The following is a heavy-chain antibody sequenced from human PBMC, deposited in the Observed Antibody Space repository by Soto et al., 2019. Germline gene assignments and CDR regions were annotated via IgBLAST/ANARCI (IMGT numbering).Heavy chain of an antibody. CDR3: XXXXGWGTRRVAGALDI. J-gene: IGHJ3*02. CDR1: GYTFTSYA. Sequence: QVQLVQSGAEVKKPGASVKVSCKASGYTFTSYAMHWVRQAPGQRLEWMGWINAGNGNTKYSQKFQGRVTITRDTCVRTAERELSRLRAEELALYYCXXXXGWGTRRVAGALDIRGQATMVTVSS. V-gene: IGHV1-3*01. D-gene: IGHD1-1*01. CDR2: INAGNGNT.